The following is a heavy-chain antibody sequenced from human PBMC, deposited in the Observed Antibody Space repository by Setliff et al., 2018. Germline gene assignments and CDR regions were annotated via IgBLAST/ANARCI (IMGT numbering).Heavy chain of an antibody. CDR1: GGTFSNFA. D-gene: IGHD3-3*01. V-gene: IGHV1-18*04. CDR3: ARAPRLEWILPTFDY. Sequence: ASVKVSCKASGGTFSNFAISWVRQAPGQGLEWMGWISAYTGKTDYAQNFQGRVTMTTDTSTNTAYLELRSLRYDDTAVYFCARAPRLEWILPTFDYWGQGTLVTVSS. CDR2: ISAYTGKT. J-gene: IGHJ4*02.